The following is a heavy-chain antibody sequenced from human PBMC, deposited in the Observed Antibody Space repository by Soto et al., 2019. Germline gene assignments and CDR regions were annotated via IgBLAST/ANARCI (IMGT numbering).Heavy chain of an antibody. CDR3: ARPPSNYDSSGYYGY. D-gene: IGHD3-22*01. J-gene: IGHJ4*02. CDR1: GYSFTSYW. CDR2: IYPGDSDT. V-gene: IGHV5-51*01. Sequence: PGESLKISCKGSGYSFTSYWIGWVRQMPGKGLEWMGIIYPGDSDTRYSPSFQGQVTISSDKSISTAYLQWSSLKASDTAMYYCARPPSNYDSSGYYGYWGQGTLVTVSS.